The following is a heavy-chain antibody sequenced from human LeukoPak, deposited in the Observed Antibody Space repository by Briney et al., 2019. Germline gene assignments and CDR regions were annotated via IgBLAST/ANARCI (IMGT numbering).Heavy chain of an antibody. D-gene: IGHD1-7*01. V-gene: IGHV3-9*01. Sequence: GGPLRLSCAASGFTFDDYAMHWVRQAPGKGLEWVSGISWNSGSIGYADSVKGRFTISRDNAKSSLYLQMNSLRAEDTALYYCVSLELPTYWGQGTLVTVSS. CDR3: VSLELPTY. J-gene: IGHJ4*02. CDR1: GFTFDDYA. CDR2: ISWNSGSI.